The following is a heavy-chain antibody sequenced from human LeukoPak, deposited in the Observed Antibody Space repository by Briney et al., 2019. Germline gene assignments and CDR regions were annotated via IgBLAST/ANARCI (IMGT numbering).Heavy chain of an antibody. D-gene: IGHD3-22*01. CDR2: INHSGST. V-gene: IGHV4-34*01. J-gene: IGHJ5*02. CDR3: ARVGPDDSSGWEKGYNWFDP. CDR1: GGSFSGYY. Sequence: SETLSLTCAVYGGSFSGYYWSWIRQPPGKGLEWIGEINHSGSTYYNPSLKSRVTISVDTSKNQFSLKLSSVTAADTAVYYCARVGPDDSSGWEKGYNWFDPWGQGTLVTVSS.